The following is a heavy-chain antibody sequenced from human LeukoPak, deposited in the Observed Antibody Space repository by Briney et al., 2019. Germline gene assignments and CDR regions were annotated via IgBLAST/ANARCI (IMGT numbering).Heavy chain of an antibody. V-gene: IGHV4-39*01. J-gene: IGHJ2*01. CDR2: IYYSGST. D-gene: IGHD6-13*01. Sequence: SETLSLTCTVSGGSISSSSYYWGWICQPPGKELEWIGSIYYSGSTYYNPSLKSRVTISVDTSKNQFSLKLSSVTAADTAVYYCASTSYSSSWYRNWYFDLWGRGTLVTVSS. CDR1: GGSISSSSYY. CDR3: ASTSYSSSWYRNWYFDL.